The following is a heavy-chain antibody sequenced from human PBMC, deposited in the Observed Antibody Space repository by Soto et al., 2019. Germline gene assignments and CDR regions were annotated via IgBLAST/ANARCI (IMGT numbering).Heavy chain of an antibody. J-gene: IGHJ4*02. CDR3: CGRGGDSHQDI. D-gene: IGHD4-17*01. CDR2: IRGRAKKYAK. CDR1: GFNFSASA. V-gene: IGHV3-73*01. Sequence: EVQLVESGGDLVQRGGSLKLSCAGPGFNFSASALHWVRQPPGKGLEWVGRIRGRAKKYAKSYATTVRGRFYLSRDDTKKTSLLQINSMREENAGVYFCCGRGGDSHQDIWDEGTLVSVSS.